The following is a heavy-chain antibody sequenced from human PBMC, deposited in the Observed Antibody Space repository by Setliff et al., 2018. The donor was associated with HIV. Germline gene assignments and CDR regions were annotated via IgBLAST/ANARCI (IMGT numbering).Heavy chain of an antibody. Sequence: GESLKISCKGSGYKFTTYWIAWVRQMPGKGLEWMGWINAGNGDTKYSQKFQGRFTITRDTSASKAYMELSSLRSEDTAVYYCARAPQPSSNWTIWDYWGQGTLVTVSS. CDR3: ARAPQPSSNWTIWDY. D-gene: IGHD6-13*01. CDR1: GYKFTTYW. J-gene: IGHJ4*02. V-gene: IGHV1-3*01. CDR2: INAGNGDT.